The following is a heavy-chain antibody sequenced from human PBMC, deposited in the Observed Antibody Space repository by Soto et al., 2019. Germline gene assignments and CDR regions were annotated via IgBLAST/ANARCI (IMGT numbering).Heavy chain of an antibody. Sequence: QVQLVQSGAEVKKPGASVKVSGKASGYTFTSYAMHWVRQAPGQRLEWMGWINAGNGNTKYSQKFQGRVTITRDTSASTAYMELSSLRSQDTAVYYCARTTATSIAAAGGWGQGTLVTVSS. J-gene: IGHJ4*02. CDR1: GYTFTSYA. CDR2: INAGNGNT. V-gene: IGHV1-3*01. D-gene: IGHD6-13*01. CDR3: ARTTATSIAAAGG.